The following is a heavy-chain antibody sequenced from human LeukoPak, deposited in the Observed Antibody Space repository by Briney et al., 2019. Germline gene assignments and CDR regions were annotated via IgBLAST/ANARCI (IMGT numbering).Heavy chain of an antibody. CDR1: GDSINSLDL. D-gene: IGHD3-22*01. J-gene: IGHJ4*02. V-gene: IGHV4-4*02. CDR3: AGLVGRYSSGLYYYYFDY. CDR2: MYLSGTT. Sequence: SSDTLSLTCTVSGDSINSLDLWSWVRQPPGKGLEWIGEMYLSGTTHSNPSVKSRVTISIDKSKNQFFLNLSSVTAADTAVYYCAGLVGRYSSGLYYYYFDYWGQGTLVTVSS.